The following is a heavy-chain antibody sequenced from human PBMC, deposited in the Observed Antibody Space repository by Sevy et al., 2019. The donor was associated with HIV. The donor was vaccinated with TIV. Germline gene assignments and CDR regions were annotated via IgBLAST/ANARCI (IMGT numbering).Heavy chain of an antibody. D-gene: IGHD3-3*01. J-gene: IGHJ4*02. CDR2: IRSKAYGGTT. Sequence: GGSLRLSCTASGFTFGDYAMSWFRQAPGKGLEWVGFIRSKAYGGTTEYAASVKGRLTISRDDSKSIPYLQMNSLKTEDTAVYYCTRGPTGYDFWSGYPYWGQGTLVTVSS. CDR3: TRGPTGYDFWSGYPY. CDR1: GFTFGDYA. V-gene: IGHV3-49*03.